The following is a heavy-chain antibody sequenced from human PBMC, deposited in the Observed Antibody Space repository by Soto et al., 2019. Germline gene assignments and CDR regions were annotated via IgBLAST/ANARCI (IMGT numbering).Heavy chain of an antibody. CDR2: ISGYNGDA. D-gene: IGHD2-8*01. CDR3: AKNGQPPYYYYGLDV. V-gene: IGHV1-18*01. CDR1: GYTFTRYG. J-gene: IGHJ6*02. Sequence: ASVKVSCKASGYTFTRYGISWVRQAPGQGLEWMGWISGYNGDANYAQRFQGRVSMTIDTSTTTAYMELRTLTPDDTAVYYCAKNGQPPYYYYGLDVWGQGTTVIVSS.